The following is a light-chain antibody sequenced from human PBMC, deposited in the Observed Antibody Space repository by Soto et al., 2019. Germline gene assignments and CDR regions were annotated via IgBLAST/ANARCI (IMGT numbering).Light chain of an antibody. V-gene: IGLV2-14*01. CDR3: SSYTSTRDTRVL. CDR1: SSDVGGYDY. CDR2: DVS. J-gene: IGLJ2*01. Sequence: QSALTQPASVSGSPGQTITISCTGTSSDVGGYDYVSWYQQHPGKAPKLMIYDVSNRPSGVSNRFSGSKSGNTASLTISGLQAEDEADYYCSSYTSTRDTRVLFGGGTKLTVL.